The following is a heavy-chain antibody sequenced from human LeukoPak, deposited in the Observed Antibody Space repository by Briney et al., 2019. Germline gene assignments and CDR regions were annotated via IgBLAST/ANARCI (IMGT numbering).Heavy chain of an antibody. CDR2: VYYSGST. J-gene: IGHJ3*02. Sequence: SETLSLTCSVPGGSISTYFGSWIRQPPGKGLEWIGYVYYSGSTNYNPSLKSRVTISVDTSKKQFSLKLSSATAADTAVYYCARFLDLYKRGLDAFDIRGQGTMVTVSS. CDR3: ARFLDLYKRGLDAFDI. V-gene: IGHV4-59*01. CDR1: GGSISTYF. D-gene: IGHD5-24*01.